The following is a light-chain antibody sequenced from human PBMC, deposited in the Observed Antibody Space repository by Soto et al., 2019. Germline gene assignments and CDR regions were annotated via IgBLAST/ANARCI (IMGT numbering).Light chain of an antibody. J-gene: IGLJ1*01. CDR2: GNR. CDR3: QSYDNSLGVCYV. CDR1: SSNIENYY. Sequence: QSVLTQPPSVSAAPGQKVTISCSGSSSNIENYYVSWYQQLPGTAPKLLIYGNRNRPSGVPDRFSGSKSGTSASLAITGLQAEDEADYYCQSYDNSLGVCYVFGTGTKVTVL. V-gene: IGLV1-40*01.